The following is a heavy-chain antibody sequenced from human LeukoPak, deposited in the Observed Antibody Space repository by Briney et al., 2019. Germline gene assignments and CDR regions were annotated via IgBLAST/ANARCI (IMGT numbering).Heavy chain of an antibody. Sequence: ASVKVSCKASGYTFTSYAMRWVRQAPGQRLEWMGWINAGNGNTKYSQKFQGRVTITRDTSASTAYMELSSLRSEDTAVYYCARDRSYYDILTGYSKNWFDPWGQGTLVTVSS. CDR1: GYTFTSYA. V-gene: IGHV1-3*01. J-gene: IGHJ5*02. D-gene: IGHD3-9*01. CDR3: ARDRSYYDILTGYSKNWFDP. CDR2: INAGNGNT.